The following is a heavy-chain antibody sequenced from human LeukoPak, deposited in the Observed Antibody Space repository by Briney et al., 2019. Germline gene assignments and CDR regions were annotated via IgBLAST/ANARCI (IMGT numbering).Heavy chain of an antibody. CDR2: IYYSGDT. CDR3: ARPDSNDYYGALGFDI. CDR1: GGSMRNYY. D-gene: IGHD3-22*01. J-gene: IGHJ3*02. Sequence: RTSETLSLTCTVSGGSMRNYYWSWIRQPPGKGLEWIGYIYYSGDTNYNPSLKSRVTISVDTSKNQFSLKLRSVTAADTAVYYCARPDSNDYYGALGFDIWGQGTMVTVSS. V-gene: IGHV4-59*08.